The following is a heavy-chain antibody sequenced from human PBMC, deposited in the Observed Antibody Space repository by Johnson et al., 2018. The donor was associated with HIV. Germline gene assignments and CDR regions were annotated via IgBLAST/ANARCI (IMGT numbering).Heavy chain of an antibody. Sequence: VQLVESGGGLVQPGGSLRLSCAASGFTFDYYGMTWVRQTPGKGLEWVSGISWNSGSIGYADSVKGRFTISRDNAKNSLYLQMNRLRAEDTALYYCAKDIYGYDAFDIWGQGTMVTVSS. D-gene: IGHD5-24*01. CDR1: GFTFDYYG. CDR2: ISWNSGSI. J-gene: IGHJ3*02. CDR3: AKDIYGYDAFDI. V-gene: IGHV3-20*04.